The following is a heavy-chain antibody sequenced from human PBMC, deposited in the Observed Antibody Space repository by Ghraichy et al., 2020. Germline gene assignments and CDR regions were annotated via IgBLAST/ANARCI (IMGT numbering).Heavy chain of an antibody. CDR3: ATSHDPYYYGSGSYYMYYFDY. J-gene: IGHJ4*02. CDR2: IYYSGTT. V-gene: IGHV4-39*01. Sequence: SKTLSLTCSVSGGSISSSRYYWGWVRQSPGKGLEWIGNIYYSGTTYYNPALKSRVTIYVATSKNQFSLKLSSVAAADTAVYYCATSHDPYYYGSGSYYMYYFDYWGQGTLVTVSS. CDR1: GGSISSSRYY. D-gene: IGHD3-10*01.